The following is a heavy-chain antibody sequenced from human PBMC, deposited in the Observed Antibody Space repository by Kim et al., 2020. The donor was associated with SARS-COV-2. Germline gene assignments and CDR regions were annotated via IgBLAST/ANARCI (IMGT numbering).Heavy chain of an antibody. Sequence: GGSLRLSCAASGSTFSSYAMSWVRQAPGKGLEWVSAISGSGGSTYYADSVKGRFTISRDNSKNTLYLQMNSLRAEDTAVYYCAKGALYSSSWLSGDYWGQGTLVTVSS. J-gene: IGHJ4*02. CDR3: AKGALYSSSWLSGDY. V-gene: IGHV3-23*01. D-gene: IGHD6-13*01. CDR2: ISGSGGST. CDR1: GSTFSSYA.